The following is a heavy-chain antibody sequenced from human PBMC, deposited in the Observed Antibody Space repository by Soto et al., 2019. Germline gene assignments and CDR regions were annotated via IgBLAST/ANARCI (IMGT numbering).Heavy chain of an antibody. CDR1: GGSISSYY. V-gene: IGHV4-59*01. J-gene: IGHJ4*02. CDR3: ARVKWFGESGFDY. Sequence: QVQLQESGPGLVKPSETLSLTCTVSGGSISSYYWSWIRQPPRQGLEWIGYIYYTGHTNYNPSLKSRVTISVDTSQNQFSLHVSSVTAADTAVYYFARVKWFGESGFDYWGQGTLVTVSS. D-gene: IGHD3-10*01. CDR2: IYYTGHT.